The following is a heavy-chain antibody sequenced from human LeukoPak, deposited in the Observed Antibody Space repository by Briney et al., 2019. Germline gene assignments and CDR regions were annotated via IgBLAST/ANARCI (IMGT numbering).Heavy chain of an antibody. J-gene: IGHJ4*02. CDR3: ARHRYCSSTSCSTFDY. V-gene: IGHV4-39*01. CDR1: GGSVSSSSYY. Sequence: SETLSLTCTVSGGSVSSSSYYWGWIRQPPGKGLEWIGSIYYSGSTYYNPSLKSRVTISVDTSKNQFSLKLSSVTAADTAVYHCARHRYCSSTSCSTFDYWGQGTLVTVSS. D-gene: IGHD2-2*01. CDR2: IYYSGST.